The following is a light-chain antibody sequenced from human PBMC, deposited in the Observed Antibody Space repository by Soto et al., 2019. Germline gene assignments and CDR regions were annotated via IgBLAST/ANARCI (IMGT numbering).Light chain of an antibody. Sequence: DIVMTQSPDSLAVSLGERATINCKSSQSVLYSSNNKNYLAWYQQKPGQPPKLLIYWASTRESGVPDRFSGSGYGTDFTITISSLQAEDVAVYSCQQYYSTPPYTFGQGTKLEIK. CDR2: WAS. V-gene: IGKV4-1*01. J-gene: IGKJ2*01. CDR3: QQYYSTPPYT. CDR1: QSVLYSSNNKNY.